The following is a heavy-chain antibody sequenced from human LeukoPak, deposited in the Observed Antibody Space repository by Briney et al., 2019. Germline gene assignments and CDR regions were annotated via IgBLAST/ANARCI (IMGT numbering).Heavy chain of an antibody. CDR3: ATWAFYHSLDV. V-gene: IGHV3-43*02. J-gene: IGHJ6*02. D-gene: IGHD1-26*01. CDR2: INKDGSAT. Sequence: GGSLRLSCEASGFTFDAYAMHWVRQDPGKGLEGVSLINKDGSATYYADSVKRRFTISRDNSKNSLYLQMNSLRSEDTALYYCATWAFYHSLDVWGQGTTVTVSS. CDR1: GFTFDAYA.